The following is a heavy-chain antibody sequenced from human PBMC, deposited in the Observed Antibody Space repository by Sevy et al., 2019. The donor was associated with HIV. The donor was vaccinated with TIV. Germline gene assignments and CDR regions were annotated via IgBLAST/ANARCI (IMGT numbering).Heavy chain of an antibody. CDR2: ISGSGGST. V-gene: IGHV3-23*01. J-gene: IGHJ6*02. CDR1: GFTFSSYA. Sequence: GGSLRLSCAASGFTFSSYAMSWVRQAPGKGLEWVSAISGSGGSTYYADSVKGRFTISRDNSKNTLYLQMNSLRAEATAVYYCAKEGGAGMVREVIITGAGMDVWGQGTTVTVSS. D-gene: IGHD3-10*01. CDR3: AKEGGAGMVREVIITGAGMDV.